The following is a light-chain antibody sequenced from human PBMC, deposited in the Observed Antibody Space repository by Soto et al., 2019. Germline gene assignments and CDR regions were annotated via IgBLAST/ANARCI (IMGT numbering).Light chain of an antibody. Sequence: DIQMTQSPSTLPASVGDRVTITCRASQSISTWLAWYQQKPGTAPKLLIYHASTLESGVPSRFSGSGSGTEFTLTISSLQPDDFATYYCQQYMSYSFGQGTRWIS. J-gene: IGKJ1*01. CDR1: QSISTW. CDR3: QQYMSYS. CDR2: HAS. V-gene: IGKV1-5*01.